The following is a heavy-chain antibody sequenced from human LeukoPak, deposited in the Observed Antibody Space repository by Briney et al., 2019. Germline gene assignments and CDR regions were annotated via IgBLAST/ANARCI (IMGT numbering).Heavy chain of an antibody. CDR3: ARGLAGTTGGLDY. V-gene: IGHV1-18*01. D-gene: IGHD1-1*01. J-gene: IGHJ4*02. CDR1: GYIFTTYG. Sequence: ASVKVSCKASGYIFTTYGISWVRQAPGQGLEWMGWINPYNGDTKYAQKVQGRVTLTADKSTSTAYLELRSLTSDDTAVYYCARGLAGTTGGLDYWGQGTLVTVSS. CDR2: INPYNGDT.